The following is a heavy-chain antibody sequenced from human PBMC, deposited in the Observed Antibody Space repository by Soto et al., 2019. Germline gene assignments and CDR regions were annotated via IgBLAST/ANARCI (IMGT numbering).Heavy chain of an antibody. V-gene: IGHV4-59*01. Sequence: SETLSLTCTVSGGSISSYYWSWIRQPPGKGLEWIGYIYYSGSTNYNPSLKSRVTISVDTSKNQFSLKLSSVTAADTAVYYCARGSYDSSGYHQDAEYFQHWGQGTLVTVSS. CDR3: ARGSYDSSGYHQDAEYFQH. J-gene: IGHJ1*01. CDR2: IYYSGST. D-gene: IGHD3-22*01. CDR1: GGSISSYY.